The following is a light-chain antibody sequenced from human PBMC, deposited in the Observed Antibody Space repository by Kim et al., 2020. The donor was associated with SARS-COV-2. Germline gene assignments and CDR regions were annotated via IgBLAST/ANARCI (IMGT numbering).Light chain of an antibody. V-gene: IGKV3-15*01. Sequence: EVVMTQSPATLSVSPGERVTLSCRASQHISASVAWYQQKPGQGPRLLIRGASTRAAGVPPRFSGGGSGTEFTLTISSLQSEDVAVYFCQQYNLWFWKFGQGTKVDIK. CDR3: QQYNLWFWK. J-gene: IGKJ1*01. CDR2: GAS. CDR1: QHISAS.